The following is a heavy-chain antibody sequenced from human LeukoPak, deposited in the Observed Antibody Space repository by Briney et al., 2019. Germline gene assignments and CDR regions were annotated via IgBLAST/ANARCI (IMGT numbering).Heavy chain of an antibody. Sequence: GGSLRLSCAASGFTFSDYYMSWIRQAPGKGLEWVSYISSSGSTIYYADSVKGRFTISRDNAKNSLYLQMNSLRAEDTAVYYCARVRYCSSTSCYSGVFDYWGQGTLVTVSS. V-gene: IGHV3-11*04. CDR1: GFTFSDYY. J-gene: IGHJ4*02. CDR3: ARVRYCSSTSCYSGVFDY. D-gene: IGHD2-2*01. CDR2: ISSSGSTI.